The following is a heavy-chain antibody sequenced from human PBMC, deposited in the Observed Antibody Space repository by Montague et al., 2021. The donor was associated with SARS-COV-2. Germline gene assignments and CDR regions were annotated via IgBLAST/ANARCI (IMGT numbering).Heavy chain of an antibody. Sequence: CAISGDSVSSNSAAWKSIRHSPSRRLEWLRRTYYRSKWYNDYAVSVKSRITINPDTSKNQFSPQLNSVTPEDTAVYYCARDDPYCTNGVCYTGNWFDPWGQGTLVTVSS. CDR2: TYYRSKWYN. CDR3: ARDDPYCTNGVCYTGNWFDP. J-gene: IGHJ5*02. D-gene: IGHD2-8*01. V-gene: IGHV6-1*01. CDR1: GDSVSSNSAA.